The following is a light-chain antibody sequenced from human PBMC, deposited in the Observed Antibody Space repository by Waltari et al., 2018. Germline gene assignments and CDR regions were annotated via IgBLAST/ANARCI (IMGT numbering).Light chain of an antibody. Sequence: DIVMTQTPLSLSVTPGQPASISCKSSQSLLYSDGRTFLYWYLQKPGQSPQLLIYKVSNRLSGVPDRFSGSGSGTDFTLKISRVEAEDVGVYYCMQSVQFPLTFGGGTKVEIK. CDR2: KVS. J-gene: IGKJ4*01. CDR1: QSLLYSDGRTF. V-gene: IGKV2D-29*02. CDR3: MQSVQFPLT.